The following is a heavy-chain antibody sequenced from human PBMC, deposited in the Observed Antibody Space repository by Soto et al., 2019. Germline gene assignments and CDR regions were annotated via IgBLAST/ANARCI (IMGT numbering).Heavy chain of an antibody. D-gene: IGHD1-26*01. CDR2: IYYSGST. CDR3: ASTSYKALYYFDY. V-gene: IGHV4-39*01. Sequence: PSETLSLTCTVSGGSISSSSYYWGWIRQPPGKGLEWIGSIYYSGSTYYNPSLKSRVTISVDTSKNQFSLKLSSVTAADTAVYYCASTSYKALYYFDYWGQGTLVTVS. CDR1: GGSISSSSYY. J-gene: IGHJ4*02.